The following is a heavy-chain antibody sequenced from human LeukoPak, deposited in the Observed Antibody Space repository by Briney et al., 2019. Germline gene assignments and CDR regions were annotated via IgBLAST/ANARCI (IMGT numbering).Heavy chain of an antibody. J-gene: IGHJ4*02. CDR2: IIVSGGNT. Sequence: PGGSLRLSCAASGFTFSGYAMSWVRQAPGKGLEWVSGIIVSGGNTYYADSVKGRFTISRDKSKNTLYLQMNSLRVEDTALYYCAKSVAPGSYYYNAYWGQGTLVTVSS. CDR3: AKSVAPGSYYYNAY. V-gene: IGHV3-23*01. CDR1: GFTFSGYA. D-gene: IGHD3-10*01.